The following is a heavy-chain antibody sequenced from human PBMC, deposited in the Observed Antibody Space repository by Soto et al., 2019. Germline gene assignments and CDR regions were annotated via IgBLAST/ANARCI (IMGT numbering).Heavy chain of an antibody. V-gene: IGHV3-11*01. D-gene: IGHD2-15*01. Sequence: GGSLRLSCAASGFTFSDYYMSWIRQAPGKGLEWVSYISSSGSTIYYADSVKGRFTISRDNAKNSLYLQMNSLRAEDTAVYYCARESDEGYCSGGSCYPPGEYYYYMDVWGKGTTVTVSS. J-gene: IGHJ6*03. CDR3: ARESDEGYCSGGSCYPPGEYYYYMDV. CDR2: ISSSGSTI. CDR1: GFTFSDYY.